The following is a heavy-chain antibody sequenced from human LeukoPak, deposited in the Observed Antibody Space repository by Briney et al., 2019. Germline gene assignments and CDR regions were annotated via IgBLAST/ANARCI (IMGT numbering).Heavy chain of an antibody. Sequence: PGRSLRLSCAASGFTFSGYAMHWVRQAPGKGLEWVAVISYDGSNKYYADSVKGRFTISRNNSKNTLYLQMNSLRAEDTAVYYCARAVVVVAADSFDYWGQGTLVTVSS. J-gene: IGHJ4*02. CDR1: GFTFSGYA. V-gene: IGHV3-30*04. CDR2: ISYDGSNK. D-gene: IGHD2-15*01. CDR3: ARAVVVVAADSFDY.